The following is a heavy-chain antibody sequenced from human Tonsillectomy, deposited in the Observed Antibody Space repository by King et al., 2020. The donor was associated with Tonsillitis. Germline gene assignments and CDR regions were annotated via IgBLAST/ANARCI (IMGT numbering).Heavy chain of an antibody. CDR3: ARPESSAVYEP. Sequence: QLQESGPGLVRPSETLSLTCTVTGASIRSTNYYWAWIRQPPGKGLEWIGSIYYGGHTYYNSSLKSRVTISVESSYEFSLKLTSVTAADTAVYYCARPESSAVYEPWGQGIQVTVSS. D-gene: IGHD6-19*01. J-gene: IGHJ5*02. V-gene: IGHV4-39*07. CDR2: IYYGGHT. CDR1: GASIRSTNYY.